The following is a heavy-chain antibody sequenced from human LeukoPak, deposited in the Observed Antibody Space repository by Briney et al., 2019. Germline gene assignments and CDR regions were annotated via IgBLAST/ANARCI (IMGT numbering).Heavy chain of an antibody. J-gene: IGHJ6*03. D-gene: IGHD6-13*01. Sequence: GGSLRLSCAASGLIFSNFAMHWVRQAPGKGLEWVALISYDGSHTYYADSMKGRFTISRDNSRNVLYLQMTSLSGDDSAVYYCAREEQELVRDYYYYMDVWGKGTTVTVSS. CDR2: ISYDGSHT. CDR1: GLIFSNFA. V-gene: IGHV3-30*01. CDR3: AREEQELVRDYYYYMDV.